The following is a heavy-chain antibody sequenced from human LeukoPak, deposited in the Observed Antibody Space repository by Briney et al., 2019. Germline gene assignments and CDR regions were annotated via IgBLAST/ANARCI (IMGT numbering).Heavy chain of an antibody. CDR2: INHSGST. CDR3: ARSRGTPDY. D-gene: IGHD2-15*01. Sequence: PSETLSLTCAVYGGSFSGYYWSWIRQPPGKGLEWIGEINHSGSTNYNPPLKSRVTISVDTSKNQFSLKLSSVTAADTAVYYCARSRGTPDYWGQGTLVTVSS. J-gene: IGHJ4*02. CDR1: GGSFSGYY. V-gene: IGHV4-34*01.